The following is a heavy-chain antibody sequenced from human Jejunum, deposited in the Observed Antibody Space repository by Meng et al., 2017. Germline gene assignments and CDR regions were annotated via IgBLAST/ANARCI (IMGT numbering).Heavy chain of an antibody. J-gene: IGHJ3*02. V-gene: IGHV3-7*01. Sequence: GGSLRLSCAASGFTFSLYWISWIRQAPGKGLEWVANIKLDGSEKYYVDSVKGRFTISRDNAKNSLYLQMNSLRAEDTAVYYCVREKWGGHFAFDIWGQGTMVTVSS. CDR1: GFTFSLYW. CDR3: VREKWGGHFAFDI. D-gene: IGHD3-16*01. CDR2: IKLDGSEK.